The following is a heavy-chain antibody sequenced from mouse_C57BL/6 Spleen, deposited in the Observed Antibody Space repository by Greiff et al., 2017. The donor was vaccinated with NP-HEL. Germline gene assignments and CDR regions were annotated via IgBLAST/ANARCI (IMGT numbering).Heavy chain of an antibody. CDR3: TRTPFYYGSRHPYAMDY. Sequence: VQLQQSGTVLARPGASVKMSCKTSGYTFTSYWMHWVKQRPGQGLEWIGAIYPGNSDTSYNQKFKGKAKLTAVTSASTAYMELSSLTNEDSAVYYCTRTPFYYGSRHPYAMDYWGQGTSVTVSS. V-gene: IGHV1-5*01. D-gene: IGHD1-1*01. CDR2: IYPGNSDT. J-gene: IGHJ4*01. CDR1: GYTFTSYW.